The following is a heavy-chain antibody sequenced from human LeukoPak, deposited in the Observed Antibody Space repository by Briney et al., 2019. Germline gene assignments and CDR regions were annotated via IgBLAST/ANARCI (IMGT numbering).Heavy chain of an antibody. J-gene: IGHJ4*02. D-gene: IGHD3-22*01. CDR2: ISRRSDDI. CDR1: GFTFSSYG. Sequence: QTGGSLRLSCEGSGFTFSSYGMNWVRQAPGKGLEWVSFISRRSDDINYADFVKGRFTISRDNAKNSLYLQMTSLRAEDTAVYYCARYFDTSGYPYYVDYWGRGALVTVSS. V-gene: IGHV3-48*04. CDR3: ARYFDTSGYPYYVDY.